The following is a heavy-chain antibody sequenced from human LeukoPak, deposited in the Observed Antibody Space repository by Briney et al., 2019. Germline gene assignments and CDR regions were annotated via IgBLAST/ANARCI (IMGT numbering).Heavy chain of an antibody. CDR2: IRYDGSNK. Sequence: GGSLRLSCAASGFTFSSYGMHWVRQAPGKGLEWVAFIRYDGSNKYYADSVKGRFTISRDHSKNTLYLQMNSLRAEDTAVYYCAKDQAGATHPDYWGQGTLVTVSS. D-gene: IGHD1-26*01. V-gene: IGHV3-30*02. CDR1: GFTFSSYG. J-gene: IGHJ4*02. CDR3: AKDQAGATHPDY.